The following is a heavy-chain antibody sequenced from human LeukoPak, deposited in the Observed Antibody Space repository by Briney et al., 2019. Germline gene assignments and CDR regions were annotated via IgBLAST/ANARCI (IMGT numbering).Heavy chain of an antibody. Sequence: GGSLRLSCAASGFTFDDYTMHWVRQVPGKGLEWVSLIDWHGSTTYYADSVKGRFTISRDNAKNLLYLQLSSLRDDDSAIYYCARASRASAWYIDEYWGQGTLVTVSS. CDR2: IDWHGSTT. V-gene: IGHV3-43*01. D-gene: IGHD6-19*01. CDR1: GFTFDDYT. CDR3: ARASRASAWYIDEY. J-gene: IGHJ4*02.